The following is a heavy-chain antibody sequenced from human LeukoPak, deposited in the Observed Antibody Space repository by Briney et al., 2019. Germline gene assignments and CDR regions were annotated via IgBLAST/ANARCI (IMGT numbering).Heavy chain of an antibody. Sequence: PSETLSLTCTVSGGSISSSSYYWGWIRQPPGKGLEWIGSIYYSGNTYYNPSLKSRVTISVDTSKNQFSLKLSSVTAADTAVYYCARGARAAMDFDYWGQGTLVTVSS. CDR1: GGSISSSSYY. CDR3: ARGARAAMDFDY. CDR2: IYYSGNT. J-gene: IGHJ4*02. D-gene: IGHD5-18*01. V-gene: IGHV4-39*07.